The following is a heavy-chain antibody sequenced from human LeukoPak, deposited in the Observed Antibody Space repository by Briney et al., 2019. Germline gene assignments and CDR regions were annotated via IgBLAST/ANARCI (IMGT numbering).Heavy chain of an antibody. J-gene: IGHJ3*01. Sequence: GGSLRLSCTGSGFTFGDHAMNWVRQTPGKGLEWIGFIRTEAYGGTTEYAASVKGRFTISREDSNSVAYLEMNSLKTEDTGVYYCSRDRMFRGVIIIWASDLWGRGTMVTVST. CDR2: IRTEAYGGTT. CDR3: SRDRMFRGVIIIWASDL. CDR1: GFTFGDHA. V-gene: IGHV3-49*04. D-gene: IGHD3-10*01.